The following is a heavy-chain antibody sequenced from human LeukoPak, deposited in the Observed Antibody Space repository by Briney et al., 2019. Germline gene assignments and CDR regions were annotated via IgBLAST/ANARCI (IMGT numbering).Heavy chain of an antibody. CDR3: ARQGVTYDD. J-gene: IGHJ4*02. V-gene: IGHV3-48*01. Sequence: GGSLRLSCAASGFTFSSYRMNWVRQAPGKGPEWVSYIDSRGTIYYADFVKGRFTISRDNAMSSLYLEMTSLRVEDTAVYYCARQGVTYDDWGQGTLVTVSS. D-gene: IGHD4-23*01. CDR1: GFTFSSYR. CDR2: IDSRGTI.